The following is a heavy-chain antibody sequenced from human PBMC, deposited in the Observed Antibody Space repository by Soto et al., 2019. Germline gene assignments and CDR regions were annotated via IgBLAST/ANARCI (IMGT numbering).Heavy chain of an antibody. CDR1: GFTFSSYI. Sequence: GGSLRLSCAASGFTFSSYIMNRVRQAPGKGLEWVSYISSSSSTIYHADSVKGRFTISRDNAKNSLFLQMNSLRAEDTAVYYCARAYTSRSGKDAFDIWGQGRMVTVSS. J-gene: IGHJ3*02. D-gene: IGHD6-13*01. V-gene: IGHV3-48*01. CDR3: ARAYTSRSGKDAFDI. CDR2: ISSSSSTI.